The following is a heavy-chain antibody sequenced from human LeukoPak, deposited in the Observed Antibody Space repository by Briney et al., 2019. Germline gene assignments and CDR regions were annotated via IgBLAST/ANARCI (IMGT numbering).Heavy chain of an antibody. D-gene: IGHD6-13*01. CDR3: AKQPTSQHSTKNWFDP. V-gene: IGHV3-30*02. Sequence: PGGSLRLSCAASGFTFSSYGMHWVRQAPGKGLEWVAFIRYDGSNKYYADSVKGRFTISRDNSKNTLYLQMNSLRAEDTAVYYCAKQPTSQHSTKNWFDPWGQGTLVTVSS. J-gene: IGHJ5*02. CDR2: IRYDGSNK. CDR1: GFTFSSYG.